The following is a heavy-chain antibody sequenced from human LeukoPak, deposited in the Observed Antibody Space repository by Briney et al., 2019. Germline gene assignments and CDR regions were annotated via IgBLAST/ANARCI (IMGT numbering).Heavy chain of an antibody. CDR2: IYYSGST. CDR3: ARGEYCSGGSCYPRYSSGWWAFDI. CDR1: GGSISSYY. V-gene: IGHV4-59*12. Sequence: SETLSLTCTVSGGSISSYYWSWIRQPPGKGLEWIGYIYYSGSTNYNPSLKSRVTISVDTSKNQFSLRLSSVTAADTAVYYCARGEYCSGGSCYPRYSSGWWAFDIWGQGTMVTVSS. J-gene: IGHJ3*02. D-gene: IGHD2-15*01.